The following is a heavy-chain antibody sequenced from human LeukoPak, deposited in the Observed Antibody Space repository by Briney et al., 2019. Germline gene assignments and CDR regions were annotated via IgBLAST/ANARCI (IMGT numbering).Heavy chain of an antibody. V-gene: IGHV4-39*07. CDR1: GGSISSSSYY. J-gene: IGHJ5*02. CDR3: ARDENGYVWGSFRA. CDR2: IYYSGST. Sequence: SETLSLTCTVSGGSISSSSYYWGWVRQPPGKGLEWIGNIYYSGSTYYNPSLESRVTMSLDTSKNQFSLKLSSVTAADTAVYYCARDENGYVWGSFRAWGQGTLVTVSS. D-gene: IGHD3-16*01.